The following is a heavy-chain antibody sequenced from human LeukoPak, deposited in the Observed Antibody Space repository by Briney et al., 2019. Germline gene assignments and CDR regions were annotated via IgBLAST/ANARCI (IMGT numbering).Heavy chain of an antibody. CDR3: ARRGVVVPAAIDY. J-gene: IGHJ4*02. CDR2: IYYSGST. V-gene: IGHV4-39*01. Sequence: PSETLSLTCTVSGGSISSSSYYWGWLRQPPGKGLEWFGSIYYSGSTYYNPSLKSRVTISVDTSKNQFSLKLSSVTAADTAVYYCARRGVVVPAAIDYWGQGTLVTVSS. D-gene: IGHD2-2*01. CDR1: GGSISSSSYY.